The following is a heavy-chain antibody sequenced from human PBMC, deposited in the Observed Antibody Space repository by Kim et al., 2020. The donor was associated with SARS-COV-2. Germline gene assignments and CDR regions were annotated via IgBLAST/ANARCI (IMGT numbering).Heavy chain of an antibody. Sequence: NYNPSLTSRVTRSVDTSKNQFSLKLSSVTAADTAVYYCAREDGDYGSFDIWGQGTMVTVSS. V-gene: IGHV4-59*01. J-gene: IGHJ3*02. D-gene: IGHD4-17*01. CDR3: AREDGDYGSFDI.